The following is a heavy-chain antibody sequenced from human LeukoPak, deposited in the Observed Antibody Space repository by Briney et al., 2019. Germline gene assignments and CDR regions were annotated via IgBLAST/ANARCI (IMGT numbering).Heavy chain of an antibody. Sequence: SETLSLTCTVSGGSVSSSSYYWGWIRQPPGKGLEWIGSIYYSGSTYYNPSLKSRVTISVDTSKNQFSLKLSSVTAADTAVYYCARVLAGEPYFDYWGQGTLVTVSS. D-gene: IGHD6-19*01. CDR2: IYYSGST. J-gene: IGHJ4*02. V-gene: IGHV4-39*07. CDR1: GGSVSSSSYY. CDR3: ARVLAGEPYFDY.